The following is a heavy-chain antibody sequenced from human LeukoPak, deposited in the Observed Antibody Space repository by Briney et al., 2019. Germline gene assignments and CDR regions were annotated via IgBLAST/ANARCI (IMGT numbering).Heavy chain of an antibody. CDR3: ARDWVDTALDY. D-gene: IGHD5-18*01. CDR1: GFTFSSYG. CDR2: IWYDGSNK. J-gene: IGHJ4*02. Sequence: PGGSLRLSCAASGFTFSSYGMHWVRQAPGKGLEWVAVIWYDGSNKYYADSVKGRFTISRDSSKNTLYLQMNSLRAEDTAVYYCARDWVDTALDYWGQGTLVTVSS. V-gene: IGHV3-33*01.